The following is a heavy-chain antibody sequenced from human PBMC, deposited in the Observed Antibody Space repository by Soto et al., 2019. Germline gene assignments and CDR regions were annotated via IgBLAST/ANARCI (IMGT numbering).Heavy chain of an antibody. CDR1: GFTFSSYG. J-gene: IGHJ4*02. CDR3: AKIVVAVAGSIDY. CDR2: ISYDGSNK. Sequence: QVQLVESGGGVVQPGRSLRLSCAASGFTFSSYGMHWVRQAPGKGLEGVAVISYDGSNKYYADSVKGRFTISRDNSKNTLYLEMNSLRAEDTAVYYCAKIVVAVAGSIDYWGQGTLVTVSS. V-gene: IGHV3-30*18. D-gene: IGHD6-19*01.